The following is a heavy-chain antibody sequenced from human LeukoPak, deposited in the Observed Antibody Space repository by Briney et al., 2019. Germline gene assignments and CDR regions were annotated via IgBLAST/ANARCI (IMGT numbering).Heavy chain of an antibody. CDR2: IYYSGST. V-gene: IGHV4-59*12. D-gene: IGHD3-10*01. J-gene: IGHJ6*04. CDR3: ARGSYYGSGSKMDV. CDR1: GGSISSYY. Sequence: SETLSLTCTVSGGSISSYYWSWIRQPPGKGLEWIGYIYYSGSTNYNPSLKSRVTISVDTSKNQFSLKLSSVTAADTAVYYCARGSYYGSGSKMDVWGKGTTVTVSS.